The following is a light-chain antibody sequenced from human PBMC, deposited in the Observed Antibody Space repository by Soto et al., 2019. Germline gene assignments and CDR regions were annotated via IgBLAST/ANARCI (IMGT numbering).Light chain of an antibody. J-gene: IGLJ1*01. Sequence: QSALTPPPSASGFPGQSVTISCTGTCSDIGGYNYVSWYQQHPGKAPKLMIYEVSKRPSGVPDRFSGSKSGNTASLTVSGLQAEDEADYYCSSYAGSNNYVFGSGTKVTVL. CDR1: CSDIGGYNY. CDR3: SSYAGSNNYV. CDR2: EVS. V-gene: IGLV2-8*01.